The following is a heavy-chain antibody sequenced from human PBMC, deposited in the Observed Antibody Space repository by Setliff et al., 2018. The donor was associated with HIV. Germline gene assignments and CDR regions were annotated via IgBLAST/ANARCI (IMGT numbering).Heavy chain of an antibody. J-gene: IGHJ4*02. D-gene: IGHD6-19*01. Sequence: PSETLSLTCAVSGGSISSFSYYWAWIRQSPGKGLEWIGNVYHSGGTDYNPSLRSRVSISVDTSTNQFSLSLASVTAADTAVYYCTRRFEKWLAFDYWGRGTLVTVSS. CDR2: VYHSGGT. CDR1: GGSISSFSYY. V-gene: IGHV4-39*01. CDR3: TRRFEKWLAFDY.